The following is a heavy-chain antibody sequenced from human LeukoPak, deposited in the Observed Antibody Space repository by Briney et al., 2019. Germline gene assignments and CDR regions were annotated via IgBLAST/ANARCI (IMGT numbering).Heavy chain of an antibody. V-gene: IGHV4-59*08. CDR1: GGSISSYY. J-gene: IGHJ4*02. D-gene: IGHD2/OR15-2a*01. CDR2: IHYSGST. Sequence: KPSETLSLTCTVSGGSISSYYWSWIRQPPGKGLEWIGYIHYSGSTNYNPSLKSRVTISVDTSKNHFSLKLSSVTAADTAVYFCARHFYDPNVYFDYWGQGTLVTVSS. CDR3: ARHFYDPNVYFDY.